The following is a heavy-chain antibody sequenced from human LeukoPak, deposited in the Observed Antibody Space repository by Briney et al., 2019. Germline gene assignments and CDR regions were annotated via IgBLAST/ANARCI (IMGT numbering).Heavy chain of an antibody. J-gene: IGHJ4*02. CDR3: ARDRSDYFDY. Sequence: GESLRLSCAASGFTFRSYWMHWVRQAPGKGLVWVSRIKSDGSSTSYADSVKGRFTISRDNAKNTLYLQMNSLRAEDTAVYYCARDRSDYFDYWGQGTLVTVSS. V-gene: IGHV3-74*01. CDR2: IKSDGSST. D-gene: IGHD3-3*01. CDR1: GFTFRSYW.